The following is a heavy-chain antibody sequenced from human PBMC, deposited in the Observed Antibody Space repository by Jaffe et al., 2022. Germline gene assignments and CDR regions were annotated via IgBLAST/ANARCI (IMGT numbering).Heavy chain of an antibody. D-gene: IGHD4-17*01. Sequence: EVQLVESGGGLVKPGGSLRLSCAASGFTFSSYSMNWVRQAPGKGLEWVSSISSSSSYIYYADSVKGRFTISRDNAKNSLYLQMNSLRAEDTAVYYCARDYDDYGDYFPQNWFDPWGQGTLVTVSS. CDR2: ISSSSSYI. J-gene: IGHJ5*02. CDR3: ARDYDDYGDYFPQNWFDP. V-gene: IGHV3-21*01. CDR1: GFTFSSYS.